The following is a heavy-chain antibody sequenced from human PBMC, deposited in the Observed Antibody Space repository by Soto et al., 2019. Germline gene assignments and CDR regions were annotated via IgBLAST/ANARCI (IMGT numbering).Heavy chain of an antibody. V-gene: IGHV1-69*13. CDR1: GGTFSSYA. CDR3: ARGLLRYCSSTNCYRYNWFDP. CDR2: IIPIFGTA. Sequence: ASVKVSCKASGGTFSSYAISWVRQAPGQGLEWMGGIIPIFGTANYAQKFQGRVTITADESTSTAYMELSSLRSEDTAVYYCARGLLRYCSSTNCYRYNWFDPWGQGTLVTVSS. J-gene: IGHJ5*02. D-gene: IGHD2-2*01.